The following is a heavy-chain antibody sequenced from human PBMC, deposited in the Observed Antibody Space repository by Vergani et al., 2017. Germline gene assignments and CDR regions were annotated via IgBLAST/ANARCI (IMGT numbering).Heavy chain of an antibody. CDR2: IYSGGST. V-gene: IGHV3-53*02. J-gene: IGHJ4*02. CDR1: GFTVSSNY. D-gene: IGHD3-22*01. Sequence: EVQLVETGGGLIQPGGSLRLSCAASGFTVSSNYMSWVRQAPGKGREWVSVIYSGGSTYYADSVKGRFTISRDNSKNTMFLQMNNLRAEDTAVYYCAKDNVPGYYDSSGYCDYWGQGTLVTVSS. CDR3: AKDNVPGYYDSSGYCDY.